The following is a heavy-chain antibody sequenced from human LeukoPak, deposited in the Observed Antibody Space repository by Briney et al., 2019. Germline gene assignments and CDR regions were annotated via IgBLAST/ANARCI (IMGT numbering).Heavy chain of an antibody. Sequence: GGSLRLSCAASGFTFSNAWMSWVRQAPGKGLEWVGRIKSKTDGGTTDYAAPVKGRFTISRDDSKNTLYLQMNSLRAEDTAVYYCAKAQHIVVVTATNWFDPWGQGTLVTVSS. CDR2: IKSKTDGGTT. J-gene: IGHJ5*02. CDR1: GFTFSNAW. V-gene: IGHV3-15*01. CDR3: AKAQHIVVVTATNWFDP. D-gene: IGHD2-21*02.